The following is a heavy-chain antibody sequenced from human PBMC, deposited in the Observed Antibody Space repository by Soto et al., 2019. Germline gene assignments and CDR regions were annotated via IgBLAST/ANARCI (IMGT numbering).Heavy chain of an antibody. V-gene: IGHV3-48*02. Sequence: EVQLVESGGGLVQPGGSLRLSCAASGFTFSSYSMNWVRQAPGKGLEWVSYISSSSSTIYYADSVKGRFTISRDNAKNSLDLQMNSLRDEDTAVYYCARWGAYVTFDYWGQGTLVTVSS. CDR3: ARWGAYVTFDY. J-gene: IGHJ4*02. D-gene: IGHD3-16*01. CDR2: ISSSSSTI. CDR1: GFTFSSYS.